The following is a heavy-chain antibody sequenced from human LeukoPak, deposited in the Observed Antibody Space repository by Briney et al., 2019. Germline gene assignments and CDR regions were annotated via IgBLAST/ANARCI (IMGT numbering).Heavy chain of an antibody. J-gene: IGHJ6*03. Sequence: SGPTLVNPTQTLTLTCTFSGFSHRTSAMRVSWIRQPPGKALEWLARIDWDDDKFYSPSLKTRLTISKDTSKNQVVLTMTNMEPVDTATYYSARTEATYHYMDVWRKGTTVTDSS. CDR3: ARTEATYHYMDV. CDR2: IDWDDDK. CDR1: GFSHRTSAMR. V-gene: IGHV2-70*04. D-gene: IGHD5-24*01.